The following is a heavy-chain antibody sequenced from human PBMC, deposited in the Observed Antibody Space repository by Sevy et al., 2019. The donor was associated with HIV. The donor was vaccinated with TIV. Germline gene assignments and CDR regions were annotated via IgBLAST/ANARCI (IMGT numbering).Heavy chain of an antibody. D-gene: IGHD3-3*01. J-gene: IGHJ4*02. CDR1: WFTGSSNF. CDR2: IWPTGTT. V-gene: IGHV3-53*01. CDR3: ARGKHVSDYYGSFDY. Sequence: GSLKPSCAGSWFTGSSNFKGWVRQGPGEGLGVVSVIWPTGTTFYADSVKGRFTISRDNSKNTVYLDMSSLRAADTAVYYCARGKHVSDYYGSFDYWGQGTLVTVSS.